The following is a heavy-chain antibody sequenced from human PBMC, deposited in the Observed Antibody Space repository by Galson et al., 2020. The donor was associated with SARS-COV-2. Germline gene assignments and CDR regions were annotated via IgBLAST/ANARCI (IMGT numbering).Heavy chain of an antibody. J-gene: IGHJ4*02. CDR3: AKGAQYTSAWLDY. CDR2: ISGSGAST. Sequence: GESLMISCAASGFTFSSYAMSWVRQAPGKGLEWVSGISGSGASTDYADSVRGRFTISRDNSKNTLYVQMNSLRGEDTALYYCAKGAQYTSAWLDYWGQGTLVTVSS. V-gene: IGHV3-23*01. D-gene: IGHD6-19*01. CDR1: GFTFSSYA.